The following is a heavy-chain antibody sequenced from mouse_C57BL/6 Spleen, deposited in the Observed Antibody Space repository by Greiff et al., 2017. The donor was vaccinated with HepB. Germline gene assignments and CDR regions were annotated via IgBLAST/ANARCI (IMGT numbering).Heavy chain of an antibody. J-gene: IGHJ4*01. CDR1: GYTFTSYW. V-gene: IGHV1-50*01. CDR3: ARSGGNYGYAMDY. CDR2: IDPSDSYT. Sequence: QLQQPGAELVKPGASVKLSCKASGYTFTSYWMQWVKQRPGQGLEWIGEIDPSDSYTNYNQKFKGKATLTVDTSSSTAYMQLSSLTSEDSAVYYCARSGGNYGYAMDYWGQGTSVTVSS. D-gene: IGHD2-1*01.